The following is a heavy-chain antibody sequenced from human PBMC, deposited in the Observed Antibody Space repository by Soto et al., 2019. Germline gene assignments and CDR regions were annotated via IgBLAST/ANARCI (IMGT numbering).Heavy chain of an antibody. J-gene: IGHJ1*01. CDR1: GGAFSSYT. D-gene: IGHD1-20*01. Sequence: QVQLVQSGAEVKKPGSSVKVSCKASGGAFSSYTISWVRQAPGQGLEWMGRIIPILVIANYAQKFQDRVTITADKSTSTAYMELSSLRSEDTAVYYCANNADHRQSFQHWGQGTLVTVSS. V-gene: IGHV1-69*02. CDR2: IIPILVIA. CDR3: ANNADHRQSFQH.